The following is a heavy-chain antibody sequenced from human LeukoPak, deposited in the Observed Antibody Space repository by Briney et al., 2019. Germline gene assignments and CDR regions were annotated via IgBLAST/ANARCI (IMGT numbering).Heavy chain of an antibody. Sequence: GGSLRLSCTGSGFTFGDYAMTWFRQAPGKGLEWLSFIRGKAYGATTEYAASVKGRFTMSRDDSKSIAYLQMSRLKTEDTAVYYCSRFAYWTGYQGDSWGQGTLVTVSS. CDR1: GFTFGDYA. V-gene: IGHV3-49*03. CDR3: SRFAYWTGYQGDS. D-gene: IGHD3/OR15-3a*01. J-gene: IGHJ4*02. CDR2: IRGKAYGATT.